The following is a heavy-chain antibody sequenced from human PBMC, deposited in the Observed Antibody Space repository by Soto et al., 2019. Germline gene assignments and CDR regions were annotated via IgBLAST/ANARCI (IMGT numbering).Heavy chain of an antibody. D-gene: IGHD4-17*01. J-gene: IGHJ4*02. V-gene: IGHV3-30*18. CDR2: ISYDGSNK. CDR1: GFTFSSYG. Sequence: LRLSCAASGFTFSSYGMHWVRQAPGKGLEWVAVISYDGSNKYYADSVKGRFTISRDNSKNTLYLQMNSLRAEDTAVYYCAKDYGGTPGYWGQGTLVTVSS. CDR3: AKDYGGTPGY.